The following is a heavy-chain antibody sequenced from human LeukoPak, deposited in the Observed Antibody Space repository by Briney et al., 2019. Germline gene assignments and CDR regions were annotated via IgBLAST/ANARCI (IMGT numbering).Heavy chain of an antibody. V-gene: IGHV1-2*02. J-gene: IGHJ4*02. CDR2: INPNSGGT. D-gene: IGHD3-22*01. Sequence: ASVKVSCKASGYTFTGYYMHWVRQAPGQGLEWMGWINPNSGGTNYAQKFQGRVTMTRDTSISTAYMELSRLRSDDTAVYYCARDEGDSSGYPDYWGQGTLVTVSS. CDR1: GYTFTGYY. CDR3: ARDEGDSSGYPDY.